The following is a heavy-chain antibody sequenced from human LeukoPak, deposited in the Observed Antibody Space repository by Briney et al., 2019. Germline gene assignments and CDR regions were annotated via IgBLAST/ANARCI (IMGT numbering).Heavy chain of an antibody. Sequence: RGESLKNSCKGSRYRFSSYWIAWVRQMPGKGLEWMALIYPGDSDTRYSPSFQGQVTISADNSISTAYPRWSSLKASDTAIYYCARIGFCSGGSCYAFDWWGQGTLVTVSS. CDR3: ARIGFCSGGSCYAFDW. D-gene: IGHD2-15*01. V-gene: IGHV5-51*01. CDR2: IYPGDSDT. J-gene: IGHJ4*02. CDR1: RYRFSSYW.